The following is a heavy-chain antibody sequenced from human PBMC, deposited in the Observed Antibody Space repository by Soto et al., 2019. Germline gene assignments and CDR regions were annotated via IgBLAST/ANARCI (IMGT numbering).Heavy chain of an antibody. J-gene: IGHJ4*02. CDR1: GFSITIGHY. CDR3: ARTRESSSTPRDFDY. V-gene: IGHV4-38-2*02. CDR2: IYHSGDT. D-gene: IGHD6-6*01. Sequence: ETLSLTCTVSGFSITIGHYWGWIRQPPGKGLEWIGSIYHSGDTYYNPSLKSRVTISVDTSKNQFALKLSSVTAADTAVYYCARTRESSSTPRDFDYWGQGTLVTVSS.